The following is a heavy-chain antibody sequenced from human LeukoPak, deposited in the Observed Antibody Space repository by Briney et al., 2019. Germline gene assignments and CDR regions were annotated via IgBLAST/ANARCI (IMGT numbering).Heavy chain of an antibody. CDR1: GYTFTSYY. J-gene: IGHJ4*02. CDR2: INPSGGST. V-gene: IGHV1-46*01. CDR3: ARDSGRYFDWLESDY. D-gene: IGHD3-9*01. Sequence: GASVKVSCKASGYTFTSYYMHWVRQAPGQGLEWMGIINPSGGSTSYAQKFQGRVTMTRDTSTSTVYMELSSLRSGDTAVYYCARDSGRYFDWLESDYWGQGTLVTVSS.